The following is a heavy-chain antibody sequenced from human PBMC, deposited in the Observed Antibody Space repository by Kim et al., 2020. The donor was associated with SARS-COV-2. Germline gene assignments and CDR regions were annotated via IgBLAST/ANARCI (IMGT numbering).Heavy chain of an antibody. V-gene: IGHV4-61*02. Sequence: SETLSLTCTVSGGSISSGSYYWSWIRQPAGKGLEWIGRIYTSGSTNYNPSLKSRVTISVDTSKNQFSLKLSSVTAADTAVYYCARSDAPRGYSGYVRLEDYYGMDVWGQGTTVTVSS. J-gene: IGHJ6*02. CDR3: ARSDAPRGYSGYVRLEDYYGMDV. CDR1: GGSISSGSYY. CDR2: IYTSGST. D-gene: IGHD5-12*01.